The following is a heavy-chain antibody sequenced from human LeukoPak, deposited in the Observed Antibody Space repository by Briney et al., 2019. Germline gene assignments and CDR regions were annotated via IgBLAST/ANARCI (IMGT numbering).Heavy chain of an antibody. J-gene: IGHJ4*02. CDR2: IYYSGST. CDR3: ARSLVTTVTQFLDY. CDR1: GGSISSYY. D-gene: IGHD4-17*01. Sequence: SETLSLTCTVSGGSISSYYWSWIRQPPGKGLEWIGYIYYSGSTNYNPSLKSRVTISVDTSKNQFSLKLSSVTAADTAVYYCARSLVTTVTQFLDYWGQGTLVTVSS. V-gene: IGHV4-59*12.